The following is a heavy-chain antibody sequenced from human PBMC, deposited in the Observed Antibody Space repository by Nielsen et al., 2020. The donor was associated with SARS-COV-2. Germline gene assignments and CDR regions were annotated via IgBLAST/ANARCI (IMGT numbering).Heavy chain of an antibody. V-gene: IGHV7-4-1*02. D-gene: IGHD6-13*01. CDR3: AKDLAASVY. Sequence: ASVKVSCKASGYTFTDYYIHWVRQAPGQGLEWMGWINTNTGSPTYAQGFTGRFVFSLDTSVNTAYLQISRLKPEDTAVYFCAKDLAASVYWGQGTLVTVSS. CDR1: GYTFTDYY. J-gene: IGHJ4*02. CDR2: INTNTGSP.